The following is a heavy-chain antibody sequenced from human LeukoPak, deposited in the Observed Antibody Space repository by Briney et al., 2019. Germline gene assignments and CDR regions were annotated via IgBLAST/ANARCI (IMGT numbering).Heavy chain of an antibody. J-gene: IGHJ5*02. D-gene: IGHD1-7*01. Sequence: GASVKVSCKASGYTFTSFGISWVRQAPGQGLEWMGWISAYNGNTNYAQKLQGRVTMTTDTSTSTAYMELRSLRSDDTAVYYCARTYITGTTSWFDPWGLGTLVTVSS. CDR3: ARTYITGTTSWFDP. CDR1: GYTFTSFG. CDR2: ISAYNGNT. V-gene: IGHV1-18*01.